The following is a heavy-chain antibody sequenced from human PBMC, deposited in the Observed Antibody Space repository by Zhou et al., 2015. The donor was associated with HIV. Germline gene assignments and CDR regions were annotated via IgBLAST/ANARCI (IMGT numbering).Heavy chain of an antibody. CDR3: VTKFVRRGYDY. Sequence: QVQLVQSGAEVKKPGASVKVSCKVSAYNINELDIHWLRQTPGRRFEWMGGFDPQKRKTVYAQRLQGRVTLTEDPSTDTAYMELRSLRLDDTALYFCVTKFVRRGYDYWGQGTLVTVSS. CDR2: FDPQKRKT. CDR1: AYNINELD. D-gene: IGHD3-3*01. J-gene: IGHJ4*02. V-gene: IGHV1-24*01.